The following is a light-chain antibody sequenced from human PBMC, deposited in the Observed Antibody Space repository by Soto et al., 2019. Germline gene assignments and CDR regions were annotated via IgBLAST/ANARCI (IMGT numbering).Light chain of an antibody. CDR3: QRYGSSLYT. CDR2: GTS. Sequence: PGERATLSCRASQSVSSSYLAWYQQKPGQAPRLLIYGTSSRATGIPDKFSGSGSGTDFTLTINRLGPEDSAVYYCQRYGSSLYTFGQGTKLEIK. CDR1: QSVSSSY. V-gene: IGKV3-20*01. J-gene: IGKJ2*01.